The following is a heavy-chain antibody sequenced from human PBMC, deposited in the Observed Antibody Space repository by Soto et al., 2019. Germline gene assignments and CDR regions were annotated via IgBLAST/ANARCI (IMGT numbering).Heavy chain of an antibody. CDR3: ARDRGYCSSTSCSFGP. CDR1: GFTFSSYA. D-gene: IGHD2-2*01. V-gene: IGHV3-30-3*01. Sequence: QVQLVESGGGVVQPGRSLRLSCAASGFTFSSYAMHWVRQAPGKGLEWVAVISYDGSNKYYPDSVKGRFTISRDNSKNTLYLQMNSLRAEDTAVYYCARDRGYCSSTSCSFGPWGQGTLVTVSS. CDR2: ISYDGSNK. J-gene: IGHJ5*02.